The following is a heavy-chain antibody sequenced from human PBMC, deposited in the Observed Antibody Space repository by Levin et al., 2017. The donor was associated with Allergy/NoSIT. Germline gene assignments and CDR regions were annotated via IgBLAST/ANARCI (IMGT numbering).Heavy chain of an antibody. J-gene: IGHJ4*02. V-gene: IGHV3-30*04. CDR1: GFTFSSYA. CDR3: ARALPRPPPWWIGDYFDY. Sequence: PGGSLRLSCAASGFTFSSYAMHWVRQAPGKGLEWVAVISYDGSNKYYADSVKGRFTISRDNSKNTLYLQMNSLRAEDTAVYYCARALPRPPPWWIGDYFDYWGQGTLVTVSS. CDR2: ISYDGSNK. D-gene: IGHD5-12*01.